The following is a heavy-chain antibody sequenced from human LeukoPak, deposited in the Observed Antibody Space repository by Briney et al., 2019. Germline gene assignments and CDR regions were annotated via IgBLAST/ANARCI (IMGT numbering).Heavy chain of an antibody. CDR1: GFTVSSNY. D-gene: IGHD3-16*02. CDR2: IYSGGST. J-gene: IGHJ3*02. CDR3: ARVAPVIGDAFDI. V-gene: IGHV3-66*01. Sequence: GGSLRLSCAASGFTVSSNYMSWVRQAPGKGLEWVSVIYSGGSTYYADSVKGRFTISRDNSKNTLYLQMNSLRAEDTAVYYCARVAPVIGDAFDIWGQGTMVTVSS.